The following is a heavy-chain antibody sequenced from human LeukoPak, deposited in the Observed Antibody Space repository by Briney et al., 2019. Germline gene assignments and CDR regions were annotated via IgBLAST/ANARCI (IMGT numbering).Heavy chain of an antibody. CDR2: IYYSGST. V-gene: IGHV4-59*08. D-gene: IGHD3-16*01. J-gene: IGHJ4*02. CDR1: NGSVRSYY. Sequence: SETLSLTCTVYNGSVRSYYWSWVRQSPGKGLEWIGYIYYSGSTNYNPSLKSRVTISIHTSRNQSSLMLSSVTAADTAMYYCARYYDRTGFDYWGQGTLVTVSS. CDR3: ARYYDRTGFDY.